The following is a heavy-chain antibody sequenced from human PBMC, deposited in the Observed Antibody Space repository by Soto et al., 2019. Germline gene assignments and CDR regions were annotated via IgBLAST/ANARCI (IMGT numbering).Heavy chain of an antibody. D-gene: IGHD1-1*01. V-gene: IGHV3-23*01. J-gene: IGHJ3*02. CDR3: AKDIQGRGATTGDDAFDI. CDR1: EFTFSNYA. Sequence: VQLLESGGGLVQPGGSLRLSCVASEFTFSNYAMNWVRQAPGEGPEWVSLISSSGGSTYYADSVKGRFSISRDNCKNTLYLQMNSLGVEATAIYYCAKDIQGRGATTGDDAFDIWGQGTMVTVSS. CDR2: ISSSGGST.